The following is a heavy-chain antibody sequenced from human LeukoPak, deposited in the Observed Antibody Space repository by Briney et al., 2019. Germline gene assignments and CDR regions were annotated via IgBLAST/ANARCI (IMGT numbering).Heavy chain of an antibody. V-gene: IGHV5-51*01. J-gene: IGHJ6*03. CDR2: IYPGDSDT. CDR3: ARNGYSYGYYMDV. Sequence: GESLKISCKGSGYSFTSYWIGWVRQMPGKGVEWMGIIYPGDSDTRYSPSFQGQVTISADKSISTAYLQWSSLKASDTAMYYCARNGYSYGYYMDVWGKGTTVAVSS. D-gene: IGHD5-18*01. CDR1: GYSFTSYW.